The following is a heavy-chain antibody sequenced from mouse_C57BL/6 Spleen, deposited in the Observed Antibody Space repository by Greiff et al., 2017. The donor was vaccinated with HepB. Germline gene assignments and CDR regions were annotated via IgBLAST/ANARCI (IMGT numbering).Heavy chain of an antibody. Sequence: QVQLQQPGAELVRPGSSVKLSCKASGYTFTSYWMDWVKQRPGQGLEWIGNIYPSDSETHYNQKFKDKATLTVDKSSSTAYMQLSSLTSEDSAVYYCARTCSSGYWFAYWGQGTLVTVSA. CDR2: IYPSDSET. D-gene: IGHD3-2*02. CDR3: ARTCSSGYWFAY. CDR1: GYTFTSYW. J-gene: IGHJ3*01. V-gene: IGHV1-61*01.